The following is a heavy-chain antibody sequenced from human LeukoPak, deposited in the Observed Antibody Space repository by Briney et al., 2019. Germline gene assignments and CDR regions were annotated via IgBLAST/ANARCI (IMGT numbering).Heavy chain of an antibody. CDR3: ASTPTIAAAGTYYFDY. V-gene: IGHV4-59*08. CDR2: IYYSGST. D-gene: IGHD6-13*01. J-gene: IGHJ4*02. CDR1: GASIYGYY. Sequence: KASETLSLTCTVSGASIYGYYWSWIRQPPGKGLEWIGSIYYSGSTYYNPSLKSRVTISVDTSKNQFSLKLSSVTAADTAVYYCASTPTIAAAGTYYFDYWGQGTLVTVSS.